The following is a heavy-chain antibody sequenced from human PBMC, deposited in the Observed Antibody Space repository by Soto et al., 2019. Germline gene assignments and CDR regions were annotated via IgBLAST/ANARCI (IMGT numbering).Heavy chain of an antibody. Sequence: PSETLSLTCTVSGGSISSSSFYGAWIRQPPGKGLEWIGTIFYSGSTYYNSSLKSRVTISVDRSKNHFFLNLTSVTAADTAVYYCATYRKFFQIWGQGTKVTVSS. V-gene: IGHV4-39*07. J-gene: IGHJ3*02. CDR3: ATYRKFFQI. CDR2: IFYSGST. CDR1: GGSISSSSFY.